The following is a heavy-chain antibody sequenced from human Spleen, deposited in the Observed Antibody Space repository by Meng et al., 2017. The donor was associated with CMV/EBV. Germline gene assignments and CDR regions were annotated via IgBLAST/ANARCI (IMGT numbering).Heavy chain of an antibody. V-gene: IGHV3-48*04. CDR3: AREVGGDFWSGSDNFDY. J-gene: IGHJ4*02. D-gene: IGHD3-3*01. Sequence: GESLKISCAASGFPFSSYSMNWVRQAPGKGLEWVSYISGSSSTIYYADSVKGRFTISRDNAKNSLYLQMNSLRAEDTAVYYCAREVGGDFWSGSDNFDYWGQGTLVTVSS. CDR2: ISGSSSTI. CDR1: GFPFSSYS.